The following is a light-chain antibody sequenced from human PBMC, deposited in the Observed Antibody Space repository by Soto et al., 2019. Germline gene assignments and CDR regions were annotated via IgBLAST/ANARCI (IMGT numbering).Light chain of an antibody. J-gene: IGKJ2*01. V-gene: IGKV3-20*01. Sequence: EIVLTQSPGTLSLSPGERATLSCRASQRISNSDLAWYQQKPGQAPRLLLYDASSRATGIPDRVSGSGSGTDFTLTISRLEPEDFAVYYCQQYARPPFAFGQGTKVAIK. CDR1: QRISNSD. CDR3: QQYARPPFA. CDR2: DAS.